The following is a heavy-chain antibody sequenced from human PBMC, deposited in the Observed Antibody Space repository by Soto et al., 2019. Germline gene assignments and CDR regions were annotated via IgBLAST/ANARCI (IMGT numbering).Heavy chain of an antibody. CDR2: IYTSGTT. CDR1: GDSISSYH. CDR3: ARYYDFWSGYYYGMDV. V-gene: IGHV4-4*07. Sequence: SETLSLSCTVSGDSISSYHWRWIRQPAGKGREWIGRIYTSGTTNYNPSLKSRVTISVDKSKNQFSLKLSSVTAAETAVYYCARYYDFWSGYYYGMDVWGQGTTVT. D-gene: IGHD3-3*01. J-gene: IGHJ6*02.